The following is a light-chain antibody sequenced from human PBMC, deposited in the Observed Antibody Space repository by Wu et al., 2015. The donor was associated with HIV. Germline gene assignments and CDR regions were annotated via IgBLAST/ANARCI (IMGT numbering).Light chain of an antibody. CDR2: KAS. CDR3: QQYNSYSPYT. V-gene: IGKV1-5*03. J-gene: IGKJ2*01. CDR1: QSISSW. Sequence: QMTQSPSTLSASVGDRVTITCRASQSISSWLAWYQQKPGKAPKLLIYKASSLESGVPSRFSGSGSGTEFTLTISSLQPDDFATYYCQQYNSYSPYTFGQGTKLEIK.